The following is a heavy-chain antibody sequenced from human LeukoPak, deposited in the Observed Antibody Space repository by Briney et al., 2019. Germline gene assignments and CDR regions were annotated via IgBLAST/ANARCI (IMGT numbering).Heavy chain of an antibody. CDR2: INPNSGGT. CDR3: GIQQGSSGNYYFDY. V-gene: IGHV1-2*02. J-gene: IGHJ4*02. D-gene: IGHD6-13*01. CDR1: GYTFTGYY. Sequence: GASVKVSCKASGYTFTGYYMHWVRQAPGQGLEWMGWINPNSGGTNYAQKFQGRVTMTRDTSINTTYMELSRLKSDDTAVYYCGIQQGSSGNYYFDYWGQGTLVTVSS.